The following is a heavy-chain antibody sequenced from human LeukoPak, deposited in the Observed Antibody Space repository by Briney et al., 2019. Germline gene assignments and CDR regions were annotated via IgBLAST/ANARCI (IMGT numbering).Heavy chain of an antibody. J-gene: IGHJ4*02. D-gene: IGHD3-10*01. V-gene: IGHV3-48*03. CDR1: VLTFSTFE. Sequence: GGSLRLSCAASVLTFSTFELNWVRHAPGRGLEGVSYIISSGTTVFYADSVKGRFTISRDNAKSALYLQINSLRAEDTAVYYCAGGLRSYSPDYWGQGTLVTVSS. CDR2: IISSGTTV. CDR3: AGGLRSYSPDY.